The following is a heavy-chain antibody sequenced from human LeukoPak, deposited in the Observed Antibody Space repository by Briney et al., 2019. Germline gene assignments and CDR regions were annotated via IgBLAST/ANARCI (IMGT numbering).Heavy chain of an antibody. D-gene: IGHD6-6*01. Sequence: ASVKVSCKASGYSFTSYGISWVRQAPGQGLEWMGWISAYNGNTNYAQKLQGRVTMTTDTSTSTAYMELRSLRSDDTAIYYRARDLSIADIDYWGQGTLVTVSS. CDR3: ARDLSIADIDY. CDR2: ISAYNGNT. V-gene: IGHV1-18*01. J-gene: IGHJ4*02. CDR1: GYSFTSYG.